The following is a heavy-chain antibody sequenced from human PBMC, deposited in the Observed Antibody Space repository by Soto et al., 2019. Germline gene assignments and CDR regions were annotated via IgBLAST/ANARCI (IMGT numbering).Heavy chain of an antibody. D-gene: IGHD3-16*01. CDR1: GFTFGSYW. V-gene: IGHV3-74*01. Sequence: GGSLRLSCAASGFTFGSYWMHWVRQAPGKGLVWVSRISPDGTSTSNADSVKGRFTISGDNTKNTLHLQMDSLRVEDTAVYYCARDGGGLAHWGQGTLVTVSS. CDR3: ARDGGGLAH. CDR2: ISPDGTST. J-gene: IGHJ4*02.